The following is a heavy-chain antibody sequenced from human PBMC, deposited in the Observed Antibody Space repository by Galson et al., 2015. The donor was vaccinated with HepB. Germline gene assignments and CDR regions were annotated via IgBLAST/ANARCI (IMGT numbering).Heavy chain of an antibody. CDR1: GFTFSSCW. CDR2: IKQDGSEK. V-gene: IGHV3-7*03. D-gene: IGHD1-7*01. CDR3: ARDRGLELRVGYYYGMDV. J-gene: IGHJ6*02. Sequence: SLRLSCAASGFTFSSCWMSWVRQAPGKGLERVANIKQDGSEKYYVDSVKGRFTISRDNAKNSLYLQMNSLRAEDTAVYYCARDRGLELRVGYYYGMDVWGQGTTVTVSS.